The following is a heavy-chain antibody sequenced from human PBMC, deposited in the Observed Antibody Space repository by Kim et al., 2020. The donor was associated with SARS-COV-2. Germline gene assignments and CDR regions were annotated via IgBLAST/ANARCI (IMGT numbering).Heavy chain of an antibody. J-gene: IGHJ4*02. V-gene: IGHV1-2*02. D-gene: IGHD6-19*01. CDR1: GYTFTGYY. Sequence: ASVKVSCKASGYTFTGYYMHWVRQAPGQGLEWMGWINPNSGGTNYAQKFQGRVTMTRDTSISTAYMELSRLRSDDTAVYYCARSRIRGSGWYLSGRAVPYPSYWGQGTLVTVSS. CDR3: ARSRIRGSGWYLSGRAVPYPSY. CDR2: INPNSGGT.